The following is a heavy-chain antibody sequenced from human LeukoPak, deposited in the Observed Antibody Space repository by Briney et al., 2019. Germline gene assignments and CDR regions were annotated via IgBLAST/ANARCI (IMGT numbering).Heavy chain of an antibody. D-gene: IGHD5-12*01. CDR2: ISGSGYST. CDR1: GFTFSSYA. V-gene: IGHV3-23*01. CDR3: AKEAGYSGYDYPDY. J-gene: IGHJ4*02. Sequence: EGSLRPSCAASGFTFSSYAMSWVRQAPGKGLEWASAISGSGYSTYYADSVKGRFTISRDNSKNTLYLQMNSLRAEDTAVYYCAKEAGYSGYDYPDYWGQGTLVTVSS.